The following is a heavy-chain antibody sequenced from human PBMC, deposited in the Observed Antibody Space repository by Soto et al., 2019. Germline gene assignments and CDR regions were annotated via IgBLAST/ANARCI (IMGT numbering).Heavy chain of an antibody. CDR1: GYSISSGYY. CDR3: ARGPTLAY. J-gene: IGHJ4*02. V-gene: IGHV4-38-2*01. D-gene: IGHD3-16*01. Sequence: SETLSLTCAVSGYSISSGYYWGWIRQPPGKGLEWIGSIYHSGSTYYNPSLKSRVTISVDTSKNQFSLKPSSVTAADTAVYYCARGPTLAYWGQGTLVTVSS. CDR2: IYHSGST.